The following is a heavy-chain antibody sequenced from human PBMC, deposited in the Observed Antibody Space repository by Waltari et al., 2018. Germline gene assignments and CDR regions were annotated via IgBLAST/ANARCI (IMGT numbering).Heavy chain of an antibody. V-gene: IGHV1-69*12. CDR1: GGHFGRYA. CDR2: TIPIFGSP. J-gene: IGHJ3*02. Sequence: QVQLVQSGAEVKKPGSSVRVSCRASGGHFGRYAITWGRQAPGQGLEWMGGTIPIFGSPMYAPKFQGRVSITADELTYTVYMELNSLRSDDTAIYYCARRKLGEAFDIWGQGTMVIVSS. CDR3: ARRKLGEAFDI. D-gene: IGHD3-16*01.